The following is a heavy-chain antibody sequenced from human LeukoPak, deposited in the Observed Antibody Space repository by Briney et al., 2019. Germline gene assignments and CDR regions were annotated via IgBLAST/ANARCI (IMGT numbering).Heavy chain of an antibody. V-gene: IGHV1-8*01. Sequence: ASVKVSCKASGYTFTSYDINWVRQATGQGLEWMGWMNPNSGNTGYAQKFQGRVTMTRNTSISTAYMELSSLRSEDTTVYYCARGGSGSYYFDYWGQGTLVTVSS. CDR1: GYTFTSYD. CDR3: ARGGSGSYYFDY. J-gene: IGHJ4*02. D-gene: IGHD1-26*01. CDR2: MNPNSGNT.